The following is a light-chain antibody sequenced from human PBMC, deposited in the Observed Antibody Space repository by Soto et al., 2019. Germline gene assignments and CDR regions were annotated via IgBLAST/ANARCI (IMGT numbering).Light chain of an antibody. J-gene: IGKJ5*01. Sequence: DIQMTQSPCSLSASVGDRVTITCLASQSISSYLNWYQQKPGKAPKLLIYAASSLQSGVPSRFSGSGSGTDFTLTISSLQPEDFATYYCPQANSFPITCGQGTRLEIK. CDR2: AAS. V-gene: IGKV1-39*01. CDR1: QSISSY. CDR3: PQANSFPIT.